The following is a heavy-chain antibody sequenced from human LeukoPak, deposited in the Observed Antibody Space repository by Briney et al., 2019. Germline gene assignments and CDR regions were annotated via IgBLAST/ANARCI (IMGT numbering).Heavy chain of an antibody. Sequence: PSETLSLTCTVSGGSISGYYWSWIRQPPGKELEYIGYIHYSGSTTYNPSLKSRVTISVDTSKNQFSLKLSSVTAADTAVYYCARDSYYDSSGYHWGQGTLVTVSS. CDR3: ARDSYYDSSGYH. CDR2: IHYSGST. J-gene: IGHJ1*01. CDR1: GGSISGYY. D-gene: IGHD3-22*01. V-gene: IGHV4-59*12.